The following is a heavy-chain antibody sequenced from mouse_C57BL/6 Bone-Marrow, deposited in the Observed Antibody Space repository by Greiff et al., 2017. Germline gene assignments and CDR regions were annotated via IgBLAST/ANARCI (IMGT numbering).Heavy chain of an antibody. CDR3: ARGGLRRGYYYAMDY. D-gene: IGHD2-4*01. Sequence: EVKLVESGGGLVKPGGSLKLSCAASGFTFSSYAMSWVRQTPEKGLEWVATISDGGSYTYYPDNVKGRFTISRDNAKNNLYLQMSHLKSEDTAMYYCARGGLRRGYYYAMDYWGQGTSVTVSS. J-gene: IGHJ4*01. V-gene: IGHV5-4*03. CDR2: ISDGGSYT. CDR1: GFTFSSYA.